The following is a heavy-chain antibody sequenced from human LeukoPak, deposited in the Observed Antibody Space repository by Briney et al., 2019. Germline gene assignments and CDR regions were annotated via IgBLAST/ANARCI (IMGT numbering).Heavy chain of an antibody. CDR1: GFTFGDYA. Sequence: GGSLRLSCTASGFTFGDYAMSWVRQAPGKGLEWVGFIRSKAYGGTTEYAASVKGRFTISRDDSESIAYLQMNSLKTEDTAVYYCTRDQYYYDSSADWGQGTLVTVSS. D-gene: IGHD3-22*01. J-gene: IGHJ4*02. CDR3: TRDQYYYDSSAD. CDR2: IRSKAYGGTT. V-gene: IGHV3-49*04.